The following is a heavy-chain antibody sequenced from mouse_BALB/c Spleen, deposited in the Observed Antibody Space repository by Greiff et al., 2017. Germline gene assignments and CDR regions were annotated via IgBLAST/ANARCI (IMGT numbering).Heavy chain of an antibody. J-gene: IGHJ3*01. CDR3: AREGRAWFAY. CDR2: INPSTGYT. V-gene: IGHV1-7*01. Sequence: VMLVESGAELAKPGASVKMSCKASGYTFTSYWMHWVKQRPGQGLEWIGYINPSTGYTEYNQKFKDKATLTADKSSSTAYMQLSSLTSEDSAVYYCAREGRAWFAYWGQGTLVTVSA. CDR1: GYTFTSYW.